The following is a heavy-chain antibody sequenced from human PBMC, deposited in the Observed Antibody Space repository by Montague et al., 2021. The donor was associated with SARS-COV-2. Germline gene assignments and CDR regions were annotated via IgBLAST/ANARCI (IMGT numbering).Heavy chain of an antibody. CDR3: ARDSGDIHGDYNFDL. J-gene: IGHJ5*02. CDR1: GFNFNIRA. Sequence: SLRLSCAASGFNFNIRAIHWVRQAPGKGLEWVAVISDDGRQIFYSDSVKGRFTISRDNSNNTLYLQLNSLKSEDTAAYFCARDSGDIHGDYNFDLWGQGTLVIVSS. CDR2: ISDDGRQI. D-gene: IGHD4-17*01. V-gene: IGHV3-30*04.